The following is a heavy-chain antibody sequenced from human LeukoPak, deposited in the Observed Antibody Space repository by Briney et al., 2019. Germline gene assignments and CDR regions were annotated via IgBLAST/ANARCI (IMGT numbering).Heavy chain of an antibody. D-gene: IGHD6-13*01. CDR1: GFTFSSYA. CDR3: ARDNIAAAGTGFDY. J-gene: IGHJ4*02. V-gene: IGHV3-30*01. Sequence: GGSLRLSCAASGFTFSSYAMHWVRQAPGKGLERVAVISYDGSNKYYADSVKGRFTISRDNSKNTLYLQMNSLRAEDTAVYYCARDNIAAAGTGFDYWGQGTLVTVSS. CDR2: ISYDGSNK.